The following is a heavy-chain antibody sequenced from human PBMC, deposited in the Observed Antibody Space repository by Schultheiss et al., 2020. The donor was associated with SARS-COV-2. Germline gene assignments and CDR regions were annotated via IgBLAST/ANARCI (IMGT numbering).Heavy chain of an antibody. Sequence: GGSLRLSCAASGFTFSSYWMSWVRQAPGKGLEYVAVATTYEGSTYYADSVKGRFTISRDNAKNSLYLQMNSLRAEDTAVYYCARDYSSSWFGRFDPWGQGTLVTVSS. J-gene: IGHJ5*02. CDR3: ARDYSSSWFGRFDP. D-gene: IGHD6-13*01. CDR2: ATTYEGST. V-gene: IGHV3-64*04. CDR1: GFTFSSYW.